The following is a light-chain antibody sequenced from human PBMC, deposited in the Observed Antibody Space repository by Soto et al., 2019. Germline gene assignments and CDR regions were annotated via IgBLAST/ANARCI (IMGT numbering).Light chain of an antibody. J-gene: IGKJ2*01. V-gene: IGKV3-20*01. CDR2: GAS. CDR1: QSVSSSY. CDR3: QQYGNPPPNA. Sequence: EIVLTQSTGTLSLSPGERATLSCRASQSVSSSYLAWYQQKPGQAPRVLIHGASSRATGITDRFSGSGSGTDFTLTISRLEPEDFAVYFCQQYGNPPPNAFGQGTKVEIK.